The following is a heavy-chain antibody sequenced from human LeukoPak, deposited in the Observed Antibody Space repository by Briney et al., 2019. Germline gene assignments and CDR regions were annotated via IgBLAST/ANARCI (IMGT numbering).Heavy chain of an antibody. Sequence: KPSETLSLTCTVSGGSISSGSYYWSWIRQPAGKGLEWIGRIYTSGSTNYNPSLKSRVTISVDTSKNQFSLKLSSVTAADTAVYYCARGQLRFLEWLSFNWFDPWGQGTLVTVSS. CDR3: ARGQLRFLEWLSFNWFDP. V-gene: IGHV4-61*02. CDR1: GGSISSGSYY. CDR2: IYTSGST. D-gene: IGHD3-3*01. J-gene: IGHJ5*02.